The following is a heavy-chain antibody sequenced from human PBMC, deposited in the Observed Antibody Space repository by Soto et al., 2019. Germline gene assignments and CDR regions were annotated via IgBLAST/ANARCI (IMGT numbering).Heavy chain of an antibody. V-gene: IGHV4-31*03. Sequence: QVQLQESGPGLVKPSQTLSLTCTVSGGSISSGGYYWSWIRQHPGKGLEWIGYIYYSGSTYYNPSLKSRVTISVDTSKNQFFLKLSSVTAADTAVYYCARGMRRSGYYFDYWGQGTLVTVSS. J-gene: IGHJ4*02. CDR2: IYYSGST. CDR3: ARGMRRSGYYFDY. D-gene: IGHD6-19*01. CDR1: GGSISSGGYY.